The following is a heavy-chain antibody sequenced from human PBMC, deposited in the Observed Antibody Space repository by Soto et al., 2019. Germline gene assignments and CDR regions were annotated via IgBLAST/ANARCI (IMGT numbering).Heavy chain of an antibody. V-gene: IGHV4-34*01. D-gene: IGHD3-3*01. Sequence: PSETLSLTCALYGGSFDGYYWSWIRQSPGKGLEWIGEIHHSGSTKYNPSLKGRVSLSVDTFTKQFSLKMTSMTAADRGVYYCARGVDSWSGYLFWGQGTPVTVSS. CDR1: GGSFDGYY. CDR2: IHHSGST. CDR3: ARGVDSWSGYLF. J-gene: IGHJ4*02.